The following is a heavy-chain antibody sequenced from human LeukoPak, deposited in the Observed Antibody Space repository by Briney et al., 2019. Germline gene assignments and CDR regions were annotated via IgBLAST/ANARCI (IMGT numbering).Heavy chain of an antibody. CDR1: GGTFSSYT. Sequence: ASVKVSCKASGGTFSSYTISWVRQAPGQGLEWMGRIIPILGIANYAQKFQGRVTITADKSTSTAYMELSSLRSEDTAVYYCAKDHGQGYDFWSGYGALNWFDPWGQGTLVTVSS. V-gene: IGHV1-69*04. J-gene: IGHJ5*02. D-gene: IGHD3-3*01. CDR3: AKDHGQGYDFWSGYGALNWFDP. CDR2: IIPILGIA.